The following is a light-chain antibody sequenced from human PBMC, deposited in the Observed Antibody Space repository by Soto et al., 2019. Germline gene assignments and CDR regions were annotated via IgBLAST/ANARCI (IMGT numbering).Light chain of an antibody. Sequence: SALTQPTSVSGSPGQSITISCTGNHNDIGTYDYVSWYQQHPGRAPRLLIHGVTTRPSGISGRFSASKSGLTASLTISGLQPEDEADYYCRSFTSNXIYVVGHGTKVXV. CDR3: RSFTSNXIYV. CDR2: GVT. CDR1: HNDIGTYDY. V-gene: IGLV2-14*03. J-gene: IGLJ1*01.